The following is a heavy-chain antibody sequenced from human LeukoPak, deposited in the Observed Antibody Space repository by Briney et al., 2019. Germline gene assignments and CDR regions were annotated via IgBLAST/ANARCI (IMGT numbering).Heavy chain of an antibody. J-gene: IGHJ4*02. CDR3: ARDGGRYRFDF. V-gene: IGHV3-21*01. Sequence: GGSLRLSCAASGFTFSGHSMSWVRQAPGKGLEWVSSITSTGSHAYYPDSLKGRFTISRDKSQNSLYLQMNSLRPDDTAVYYCARDGGRYRFDFWGQGTMVTVSS. D-gene: IGHD3-16*02. CDR2: ITSTGSHA. CDR1: GFTFSGHS.